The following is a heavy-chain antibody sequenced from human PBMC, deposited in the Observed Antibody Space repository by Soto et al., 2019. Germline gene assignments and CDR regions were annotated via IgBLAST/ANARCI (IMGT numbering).Heavy chain of an antibody. V-gene: IGHV3-30*04. CDR3: ARDGPSSLTSYFDY. J-gene: IGHJ4*02. CDR2: VSFDGSLK. CDR1: GVIFSNSA. D-gene: IGHD2-2*01. Sequence: GGSLRLSCVASGVIFSNSAMHWVRQAPGKGLEWVAVVSFDGSLKYYADSVEGRFTISRDSSKNTLYLQMNSLRPEDTAVYYCARDGPSSLTSYFDYWGQGTLVTVSS.